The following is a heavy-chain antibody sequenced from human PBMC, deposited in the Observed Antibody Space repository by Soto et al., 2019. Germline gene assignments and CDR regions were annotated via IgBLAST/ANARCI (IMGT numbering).Heavy chain of an antibody. J-gene: IGHJ4*02. V-gene: IGHV1-69*01. CDR2: IIPLFRTA. D-gene: IGHD1-26*01. CDR1: GGTFNSYA. Sequence: QVQLVQSGAEVKKPGSSVKVSCKASGGTFNSYAISWVRQAPGQGLEWMGGIIPLFRTANYAQKFQGRVTITADESTSTAYMELSSLRSEDTAVYYCARTHFYEELRLSYWGQGTLVTVSS. CDR3: ARTHFYEELRLSY.